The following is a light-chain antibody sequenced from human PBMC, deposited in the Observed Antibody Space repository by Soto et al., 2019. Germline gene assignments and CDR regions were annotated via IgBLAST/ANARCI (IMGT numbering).Light chain of an antibody. Sequence: DIQMTKSPSTLSAYVGDRVTITCRASQSIRNWLAWYQDKPGKAPKLLIYGASSLESGVPSRFSGSGSGTEFTLTIGGLQPDDFATYYCQHYNAFPWPFGQGTKVDNK. CDR2: GAS. CDR3: QHYNAFPWP. V-gene: IGKV1-5*01. CDR1: QSIRNW. J-gene: IGKJ1*01.